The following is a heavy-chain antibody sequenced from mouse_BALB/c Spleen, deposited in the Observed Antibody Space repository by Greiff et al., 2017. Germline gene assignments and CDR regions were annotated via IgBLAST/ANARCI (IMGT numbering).Heavy chain of an antibody. D-gene: IGHD2-14*01. CDR1: GFTFSDYY. CDR2: ISDGGSYT. V-gene: IGHV5-4*02. Sequence: EVQGVESGGGLVKPGGSLKLSCAASGFTFSDYYMYWVRQTPEKRLEWVATISDGGSYTYYPDSVKGRFTISRDNAKNNLYLQMSSLKSEDTAMYYCARGGYRYDRLYAMDYWGQGTSVTVSS. J-gene: IGHJ4*01. CDR3: ARGGYRYDRLYAMDY.